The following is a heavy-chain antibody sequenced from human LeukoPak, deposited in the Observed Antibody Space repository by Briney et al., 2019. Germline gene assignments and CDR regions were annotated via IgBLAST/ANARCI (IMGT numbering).Heavy chain of an antibody. CDR3: ARARVPAAMAIDY. D-gene: IGHD2-2*01. CDR2: IYSDDTT. Sequence: PGRSLRLSCAASGFTVSSNYMSWVRPAPGKGLEWVSIIYSDDTTAYADSVKGRFTISRDNSKNTLYLQLNNLRAEDTAVYYCARARVPAAMAIDYWGQGTLVTVSS. J-gene: IGHJ4*02. V-gene: IGHV3-53*01. CDR1: GFTVSSNY.